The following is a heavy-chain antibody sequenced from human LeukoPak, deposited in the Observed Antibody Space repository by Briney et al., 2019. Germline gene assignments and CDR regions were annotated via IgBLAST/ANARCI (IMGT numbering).Heavy chain of an antibody. CDR2: ISGSGGST. CDR3: AKEGNYYDSSGYSSDAFDI. J-gene: IGHJ3*02. V-gene: IGHV3-23*01. Sequence: GGSLRLSCAASGFTFSSYAMSWVRQAPGKGLEWVSAISGSGGSTYYADSVKGRFTIPRDNSKNTLYLQMNSLRAEDTAVYYCAKEGNYYDSSGYSSDAFDIWGQGTMVTVSS. CDR1: GFTFSSYA. D-gene: IGHD3-22*01.